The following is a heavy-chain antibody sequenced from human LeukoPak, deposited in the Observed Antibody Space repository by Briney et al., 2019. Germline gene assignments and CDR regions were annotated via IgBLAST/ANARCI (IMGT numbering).Heavy chain of an antibody. Sequence: GGSLRLSCAASGFTFSSYSMNWVRQAPGKGREWVSYISSSSSTIYYADSVKGRFTISRDNAKNSLYLQMNSLRDEDTAVYYCARDQDYYDSSGYGYWGQGTLVTVSS. J-gene: IGHJ4*02. V-gene: IGHV3-48*02. CDR2: ISSSSSTI. D-gene: IGHD3-22*01. CDR3: ARDQDYYDSSGYGY. CDR1: GFTFSSYS.